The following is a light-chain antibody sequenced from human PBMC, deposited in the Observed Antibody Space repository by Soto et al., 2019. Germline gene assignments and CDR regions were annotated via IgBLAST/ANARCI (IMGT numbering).Light chain of an antibody. CDR2: WAS. J-gene: IGKJ5*01. CDR1: QSVLYSSNNKNY. Sequence: DIVMTQSPDSLAVSLGERATINCKSSQSVLYSSNNKNYLAWYKQKPGQPPKLLISWASTRESGVPDRFSGSGSGKNFTLTISSLQAEDVAVYYCQQYYSTLITFGQGTRLEIK. V-gene: IGKV4-1*01. CDR3: QQYYSTLIT.